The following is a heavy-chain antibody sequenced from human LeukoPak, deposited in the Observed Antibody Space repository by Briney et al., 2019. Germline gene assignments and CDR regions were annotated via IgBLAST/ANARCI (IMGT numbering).Heavy chain of an antibody. D-gene: IGHD6-19*01. CDR3: ARVPTTSSGWAKGGFDY. Sequence: GASVKVSCKASGYTFTSYAMNWVRQAPGQGLEWMGWINTNTGNPTYAQGFTGRFVFSLDTSVSTAYLQISSLKAEDTAVYYCARVPTTSSGWAKGGFDYWGQGTLVTVSS. J-gene: IGHJ4*02. CDR2: INTNTGNP. CDR1: GYTFTSYA. V-gene: IGHV7-4-1*02.